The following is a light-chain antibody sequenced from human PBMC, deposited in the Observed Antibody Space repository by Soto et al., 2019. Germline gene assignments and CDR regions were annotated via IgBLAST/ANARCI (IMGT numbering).Light chain of an antibody. J-gene: IGKJ3*01. Sequence: DIQMTQSPSSLSASVGDRVTITCRASQSISSYLNWYQQKPGKAPKLLIYASSSLQSGVPSRFSGSGSGTDFTLTISSLQPEDFATYYCQQCYSTRITFGPVTKVDIK. CDR3: QQCYSTRIT. CDR1: QSISSY. CDR2: ASS. V-gene: IGKV1-39*01.